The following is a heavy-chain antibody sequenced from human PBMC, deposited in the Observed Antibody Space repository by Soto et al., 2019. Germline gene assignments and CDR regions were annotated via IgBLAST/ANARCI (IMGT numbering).Heavy chain of an antibody. J-gene: IGHJ6*02. CDR1: GFTFSSYG. CDR2: ISYDGSNK. V-gene: IGHV3-30*18. CDR3: AKYGGYCSGGSCYNYYYGMDV. Sequence: QVQLVESGGGVVQPGRSLRLSCAASGFTFSSYGMHWVRQAPGKGLEWVAVISYDGSNKYYADSVKGRFTISRDNSKNTLYLQMNSLRAEDTAVYDCAKYGGYCSGGSCYNYYYGMDVWGQGTTVTVSS. D-gene: IGHD2-15*01.